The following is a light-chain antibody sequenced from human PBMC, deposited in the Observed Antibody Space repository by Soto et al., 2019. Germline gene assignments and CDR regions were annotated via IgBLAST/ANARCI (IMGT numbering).Light chain of an antibody. V-gene: IGLV3-21*04. J-gene: IGLJ2*01. Sequence: SYELTQPPSVSVAPGKTARITCGGNNIGRKGVHWYQQKPGQAPVLVIYYGSDRPSGIPERFSGSNSGNTATLTISRVEAGDEADYYCQVWDSSSDHVVFGGGTQLTVL. CDR2: YGS. CDR3: QVWDSSSDHVV. CDR1: NIGRKG.